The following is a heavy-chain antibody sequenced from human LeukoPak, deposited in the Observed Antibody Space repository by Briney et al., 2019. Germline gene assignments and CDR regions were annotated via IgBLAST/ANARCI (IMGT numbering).Heavy chain of an antibody. J-gene: IGHJ5*02. CDR1: GYTLTGFY. CDR2: TNPNSGGT. Sequence: ASVNVSCKASGYTLTGFYMHWDRQVPGHGREWIGWTNPNSGGTNYAQKFQGWVTMTRDTSISTAYMELSRLRSDDTAVYYCARGVRGIAVAGTMKNWFDPWGQGTLVTVSS. V-gene: IGHV1-2*04. CDR3: ARGVRGIAVAGTMKNWFDP. D-gene: IGHD6-19*01.